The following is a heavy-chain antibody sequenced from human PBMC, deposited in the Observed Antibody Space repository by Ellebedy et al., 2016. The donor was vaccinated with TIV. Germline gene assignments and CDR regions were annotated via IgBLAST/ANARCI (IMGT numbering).Heavy chain of an antibody. J-gene: IGHJ4*02. D-gene: IGHD5-18*01. CDR1: GFSLSPSGMC. CDR2: LDWDDDK. Sequence: SGPTLVKPTQTLTLTCTFSGFSLSPSGMCVSWIRQPPGKALEWLARLDWDDDKYYSTSLTTRLTISKDTSKNQVVLRMTNVDPVDTGTYFCARTRGYSYGYDYWGQGALVTVSS. V-gene: IGHV2-70*11. CDR3: ARTRGYSYGYDY.